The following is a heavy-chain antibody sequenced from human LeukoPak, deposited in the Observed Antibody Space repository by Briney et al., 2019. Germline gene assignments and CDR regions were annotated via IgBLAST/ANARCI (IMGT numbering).Heavy chain of an antibody. CDR2: IYYSGST. CDR1: GGSISSYY. J-gene: IGHJ4*02. D-gene: IGHD5-24*01. V-gene: IGHV4-59*01. Sequence: SETLSLTCTVSGGSISSYYWSWIRQPPGKGLEWIGYIYYSGSTNYNPSLKSRVTISVDTSKNQFSLKLSSVTAADTAVYYCARARTITGDFDYWGQGTLVTVSS. CDR3: ARARTITGDFDY.